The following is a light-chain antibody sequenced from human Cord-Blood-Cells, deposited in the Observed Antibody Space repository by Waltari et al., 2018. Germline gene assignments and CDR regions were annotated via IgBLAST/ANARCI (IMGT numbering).Light chain of an antibody. V-gene: IGKV1-39*01. CDR3: PQRYSTPDS. J-gene: IGKJ2*03. CDR2: AAS. Sequence: IQMTQSPSSLSASVGDRVTITSRASQSISSSLNWYQQKPGKAPKLLSHAASSLQSGVPSKCSGRGSGTDVTLAISSLQHEDIATYYCPQRYSTPDSLGQGTKRELK. CDR1: QSISSS.